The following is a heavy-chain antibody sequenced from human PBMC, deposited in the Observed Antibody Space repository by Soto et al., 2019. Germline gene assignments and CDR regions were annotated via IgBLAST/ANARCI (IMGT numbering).Heavy chain of an antibody. CDR2: IIHSEST. CDR3: ARQRPTDGRWEFANYYGTDV. Sequence: SETLSLTCAVYGGSFSAYYWSWVRQPPGKGLEWIGEIIHSESTKYNPSLKSRVTISVDTSKNQFSLKLSSVTAADTAVYYCARQRPTDGRWEFANYYGTDVWGQGTPVTV. D-gene: IGHD1-26*01. V-gene: IGHV4-34*12. CDR1: GGSFSAYY. J-gene: IGHJ6*02.